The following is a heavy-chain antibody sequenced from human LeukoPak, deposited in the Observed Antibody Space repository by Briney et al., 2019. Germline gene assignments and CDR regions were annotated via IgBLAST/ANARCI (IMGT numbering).Heavy chain of an antibody. CDR2: ISYDGSNK. CDR3: AKDLGGYYYYGMDV. CDR1: GFTFSSYG. V-gene: IGHV3-30*18. Sequence: GGSLRLSCAASGFTFSSYGMRWVRQAPGKGLEWVAVISYDGSNKYYADSVKGRFTISRDNSKNTLYLQMNSLRAEDTAVYYCAKDLGGYYYYGMDVWGQGTTVTVSS. J-gene: IGHJ6*02. D-gene: IGHD3-16*01.